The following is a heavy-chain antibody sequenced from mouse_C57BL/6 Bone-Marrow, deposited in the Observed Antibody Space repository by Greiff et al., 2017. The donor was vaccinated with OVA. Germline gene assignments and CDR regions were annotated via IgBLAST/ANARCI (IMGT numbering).Heavy chain of an antibody. CDR2: IYPRSGNT. Sequence: VKLMESGAELARPGASVKLSCKASGYTFTSYGISWVKQRTGQGLEWIGEIYPRSGNTYYNEKFKGKATLTADKSSSTAYMELRSLTSEDSAVYFCARSDCITTVVDYYAMDYWGQGTSVTVSS. V-gene: IGHV1-81*01. CDR3: ARSDCITTVVDYYAMDY. D-gene: IGHD1-1*01. CDR1: GYTFTSYG. J-gene: IGHJ4*01.